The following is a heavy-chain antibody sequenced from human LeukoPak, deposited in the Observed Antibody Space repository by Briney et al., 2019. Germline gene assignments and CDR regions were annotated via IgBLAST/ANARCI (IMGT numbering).Heavy chain of an antibody. CDR2: ISYDGSNT. CDR1: GFTFSSYA. J-gene: IGHJ6*03. Sequence: HPGGSLRLSCAASGFTFSSYAIHWVRQAPGKGLEWVAVISYDGSNTYYADSVKGRFTISRDNSKNTLYLQMNSLRAEDTAVYYCARDPWAGVFDKGNYMNVWGKGTTVTVSS. V-gene: IGHV3-30-3*01. D-gene: IGHD6-13*01. CDR3: ARDPWAGVFDKGNYMNV.